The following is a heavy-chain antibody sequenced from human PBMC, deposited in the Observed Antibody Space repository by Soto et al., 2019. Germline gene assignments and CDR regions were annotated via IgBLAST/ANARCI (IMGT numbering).Heavy chain of an antibody. CDR2: MMYSGAA. CDR3: ARSGHTLGGVM. V-gene: IGHV4-59*01. CDR1: GASMTNYY. J-gene: IGHJ4*02. D-gene: IGHD3-16*01. Sequence: QVHLQESGPGLVKPSETLSLACTVSGASMTNYYGSWIRQPPGKRLEHIGYMMYSGAAEYNPSLRSRVTMSVDTSNNQFSLKLSSVTAADTAIYYCARSGHTLGGVMWGQGILVTVSS.